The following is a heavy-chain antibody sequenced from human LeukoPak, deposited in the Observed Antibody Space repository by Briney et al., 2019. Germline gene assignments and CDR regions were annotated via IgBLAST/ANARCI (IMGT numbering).Heavy chain of an antibody. CDR2: ISNSGSP. J-gene: IGHJ6*02. CDR3: ARDHWLLSSKTWYYYGMDV. CDR1: GGSISNYY. Sequence: PSETLSLTCTVSGGSISNYYWSWIRQPQGKGLEWIGYISNSGSPDYSPSLKSRVTISADTSKNQFSLILRSVTAADTAVYYCARDHWLLSSKTWYYYGMDVWGQGTTVTVSS. V-gene: IGHV4-59*01. D-gene: IGHD3-9*01.